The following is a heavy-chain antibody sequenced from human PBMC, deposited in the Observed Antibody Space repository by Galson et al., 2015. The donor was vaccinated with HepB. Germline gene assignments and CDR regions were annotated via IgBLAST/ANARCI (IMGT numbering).Heavy chain of an antibody. J-gene: IGHJ5*02. CDR2: IIPILGIA. CDR3: ARDHEERVRGVIGWFDP. V-gene: IGHV1-69*04. D-gene: IGHD3-10*01. Sequence: SVKVSCKASGGTFSSYAISWVRQAPGQGLEWMGRIIPILGIANYAQKFQGRVTITADKSTSTAYMELSSLRSEDTAVYYCARDHEERVRGVIGWFDPWGQGTLVTVSS. CDR1: GGTFSSYA.